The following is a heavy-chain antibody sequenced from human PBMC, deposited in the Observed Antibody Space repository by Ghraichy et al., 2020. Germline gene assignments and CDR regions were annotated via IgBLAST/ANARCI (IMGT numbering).Heavy chain of an antibody. CDR1: GFTLDSYG. D-gene: IGHD6-13*01. CDR2: TSIDASNE. V-gene: IGHV3-30*03. Sequence: GGSLRLSCAASGFTLDSYGLHWVRQAPGKGLEWVAFTSIDASNEYYVDSVQGRFTISRDNSKNIPYLQMNNLRDEDTAVYYCARGGYSTSWYVVEYWVQGTQVPVSS. CDR3: ARGGYSTSWYVVEY. J-gene: IGHJ4*02.